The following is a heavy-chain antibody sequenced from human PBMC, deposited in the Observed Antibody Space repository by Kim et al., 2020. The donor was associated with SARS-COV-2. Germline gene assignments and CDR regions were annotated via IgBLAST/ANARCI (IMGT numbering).Heavy chain of an antibody. V-gene: IGHV4-59*13. CDR3: ARGSVTSYYSSAYYFDY. CDR2: IYYSGST. CDR1: GGSISSYY. J-gene: IGHJ4*02. D-gene: IGHD3-22*01. Sequence: SETLSLTCTVSGGSISSYYWSWIRQPPGKGLEWIGYIYYSGSTNYNPSLKSRVTISVDTSKNQFSLKLSSVTAADTAVYYCARGSVTSYYSSAYYFDYWGQGTLVTVSS.